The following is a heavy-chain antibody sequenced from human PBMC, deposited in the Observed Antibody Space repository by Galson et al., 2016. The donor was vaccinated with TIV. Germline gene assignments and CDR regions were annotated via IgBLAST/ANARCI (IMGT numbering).Heavy chain of an antibody. J-gene: IGHJ6*02. CDR1: GFSFSRNA. CDR2: ISYDGTNR. V-gene: IGHV3-30-3*01. Sequence: SLRLSCAASGFSFSRNAMHWVRQTPGRGLEWVAVISYDGTNRYYADSVKGRLTVSRDNSRNTVYLQMNSVRTEDTALYYCATSTVGENIYYYGMDVGGQGTAVTVSS. CDR3: ATSTVGENIYYYGMDV. D-gene: IGHD1-26*01.